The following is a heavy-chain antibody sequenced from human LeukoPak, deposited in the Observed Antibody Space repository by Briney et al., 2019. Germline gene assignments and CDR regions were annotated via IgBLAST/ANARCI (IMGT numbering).Heavy chain of an antibody. CDR1: GFSFSRYE. CDR3: AREEYQVLLD. Sequence: PGGSLRLSCATSGFSFSRYEMNWVRQAPGKGLDWVAYIDSRSSTIYYADSMKGRFTISRDNAKNSLYLQMNSLRVGDTAIYYCAREEYQVLLDWGQGILVTVAS. V-gene: IGHV3-48*03. D-gene: IGHD2-15*01. CDR2: IDSRSSTI. J-gene: IGHJ4*02.